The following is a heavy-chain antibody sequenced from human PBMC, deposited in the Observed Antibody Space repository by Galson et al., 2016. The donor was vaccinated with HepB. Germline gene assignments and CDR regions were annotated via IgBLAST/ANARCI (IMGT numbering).Heavy chain of an antibody. V-gene: IGHV4-31*03. CDR1: GGSISGGGYY. Sequence: TLSLTCTVSGGSISGGGYYWSWIRQYPGKGLEWIGFIYDSGSTFYNPSLKSRSTISVDTSTNHFSLKLNSVTAADTAVYYCARTFVDIYGRRYFDYWGQGTLVSVS. CDR3: ARTFVDIYGRRYFDY. CDR2: IYDSGST. D-gene: IGHD5-18*01. J-gene: IGHJ4*02.